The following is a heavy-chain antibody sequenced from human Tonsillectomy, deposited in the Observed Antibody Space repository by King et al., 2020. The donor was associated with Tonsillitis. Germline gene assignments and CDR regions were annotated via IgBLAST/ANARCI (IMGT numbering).Heavy chain of an antibody. CDR1: AYTFTDYY. CDR3: PLETAAYYYDTTSYYFYY. CDR2: ISPKSGGT. V-gene: IGHV1-2*02. D-gene: IGHD3-22*01. Sequence: QLVQSGAEMKKPGASVKVSCKASAYTFTDYYIHWVRQAPGQGLEWMGWISPKSGGTKYAQKFQGRVTMTRDTSISTAYMEQNRLTSDDTAVYYCPLETAAYYYDTTSYYFYYWGQGTLVTVSS. J-gene: IGHJ4*02.